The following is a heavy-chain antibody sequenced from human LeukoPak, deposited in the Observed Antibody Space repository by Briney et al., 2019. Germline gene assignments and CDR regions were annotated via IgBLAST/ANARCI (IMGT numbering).Heavy chain of an antibody. CDR3: ATGTYYFDY. CDR2: INHSGST. CDR1: GGSFSGYY. Sequence: SETLSLTCAVYGGSFSGYYWSWIRQPPGKGLEWIGEINHSGSTNYNPSLKSRVTISVDTSKNQFSLKLSSVTAADTAVYYCATGTYYFDYWGQGTLVTVSS. V-gene: IGHV4-34*01. J-gene: IGHJ4*02. D-gene: IGHD1-1*01.